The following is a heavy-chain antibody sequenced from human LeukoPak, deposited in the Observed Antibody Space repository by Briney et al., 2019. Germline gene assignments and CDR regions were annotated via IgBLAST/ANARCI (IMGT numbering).Heavy chain of an antibody. V-gene: IGHV3-21*01. CDR2: INVITGYI. D-gene: IGHD1-26*01. J-gene: IGHJ3*02. Sequence: GGSLRLSCAASGFSFGNYNMNWVRQAPGKGLEWVAYINVITGYIYYADSLKGRFTISRDNAKKSLFLEMNSLRVEDTAVYYCARDRSGSSSVDDAFDIWGQGIMVTVSS. CDR1: GFSFGNYN. CDR3: ARDRSGSSSVDDAFDI.